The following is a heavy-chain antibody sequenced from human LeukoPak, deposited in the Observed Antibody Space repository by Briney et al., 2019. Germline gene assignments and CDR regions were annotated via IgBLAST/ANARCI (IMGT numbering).Heavy chain of an antibody. J-gene: IGHJ4*02. CDR1: GFTFSSYG. D-gene: IGHD6-13*01. CDR2: ISYDGSNK. CDR3: AKGGEQQLEYFYY. V-gene: IGHV3-30*18. Sequence: GGSLRLSCAASGFTFSSYGMHWVRQAPGKGLEWVAVISYDGSNKYYADSVKGRFTISRDNSKNTLYLQMNSLRAEDTAVYYCAKGGEQQLEYFYYWGQGTLVTVSS.